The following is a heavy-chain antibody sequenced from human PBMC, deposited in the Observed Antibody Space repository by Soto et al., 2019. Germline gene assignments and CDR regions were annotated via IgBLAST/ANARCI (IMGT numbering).Heavy chain of an antibody. D-gene: IGHD6-6*01. CDR1: GYTFTSYG. J-gene: IGHJ6*02. CDR2: ISAYNGKT. Sequence: QVQLVQSGAEVKKPGASVKVSCKASGYTFTSYGISWVRQAPGQGLEWMGWISAYNGKTNYAQKLQGRVTMTTDTPTSTAYRELRSLISDDTAVYYCARVAALLPYYYYYGMDVWGQGTTVTVSS. CDR3: ARVAALLPYYYYYGMDV. V-gene: IGHV1-18*01.